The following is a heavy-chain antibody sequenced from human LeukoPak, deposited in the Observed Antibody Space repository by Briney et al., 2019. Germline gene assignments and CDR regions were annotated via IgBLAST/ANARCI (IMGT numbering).Heavy chain of an antibody. CDR1: GFIFDDYA. CDR3: AKIGRYYDFWTGFYEEEVDYMDV. CDR2: ISWNSGNI. J-gene: IGHJ6*03. Sequence: GGSLRLSCAASGFIFDDYAMHWVRQAPGKGLEWVSGISWNSGNIGYADSVKGRFTISRDNSKNTLYLQMNSLRAEDTAVYYCAKIGRYYDFWTGFYEEEVDYMDVWGKGTTVTVSS. D-gene: IGHD3-3*01. V-gene: IGHV3-9*01.